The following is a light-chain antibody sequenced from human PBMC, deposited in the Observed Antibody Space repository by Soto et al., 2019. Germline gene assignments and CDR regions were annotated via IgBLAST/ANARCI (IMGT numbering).Light chain of an antibody. CDR1: SSDVGSYDL. CDR3: CSYAGSTTYV. V-gene: IGLV2-23*01. Sequence: QSVLTQPASVSGSPGQSITISCTGTSSDVGSYDLVSWYQHHPGKAPKLIIYEGSERPSGVSKRFSGSKSGNTASLRISGLRAEDEADYYCCSYAGSTTYVFGAGTKLTVL. J-gene: IGLJ1*01. CDR2: EGS.